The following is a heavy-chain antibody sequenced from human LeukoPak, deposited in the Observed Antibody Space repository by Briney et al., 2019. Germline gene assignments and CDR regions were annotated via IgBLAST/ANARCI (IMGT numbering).Heavy chain of an antibody. CDR1: GYTFTGYY. Sequence: EASVKVSCKASGYTFTGYYMHWVRQAPGQGLEWMGWISAYNGNTNYAQKLQGRVTMTTDTSTSTAYMELRSLRSDDTAVYYCARDKYDFWSGYFYGMDVWGQGTTVTVSS. V-gene: IGHV1-18*04. CDR2: ISAYNGNT. J-gene: IGHJ6*02. D-gene: IGHD3-3*01. CDR3: ARDKYDFWSGYFYGMDV.